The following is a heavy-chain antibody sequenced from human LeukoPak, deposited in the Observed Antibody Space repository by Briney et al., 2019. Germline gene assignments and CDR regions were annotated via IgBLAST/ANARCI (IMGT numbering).Heavy chain of an antibody. J-gene: IGHJ4*02. CDR2: ISSDPNYV. Sequence: PGGSLRLSCTGSGFTLSDYSMNWVRQAPGEGLEWVATISSDPNYVYYGASVKGRFTISRDNAKNSLFLQMDSPRAEDTAVYYCARDRVGATTNFDYWGQGTLVTVSS. V-gene: IGHV3-21*04. CDR1: GFTLSDYS. CDR3: ARDRVGATTNFDY. D-gene: IGHD1-26*01.